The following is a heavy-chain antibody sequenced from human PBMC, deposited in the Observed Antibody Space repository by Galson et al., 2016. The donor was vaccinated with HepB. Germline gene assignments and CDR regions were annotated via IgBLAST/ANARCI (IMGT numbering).Heavy chain of an antibody. CDR1: GFTFSNYD. CDR2: ISGSGAST. Sequence: SLRLSCAASGFTFSNYDMSWVRQAPGRGLEWVSGISGSGASTTYADSVKGRFTISRDNSKNTLYLQMNSLRAEDTALYYCAKDPTIVGPTAEGYWGQGTLVTVSS. J-gene: IGHJ4*02. D-gene: IGHD1-26*01. V-gene: IGHV3-23*01. CDR3: AKDPTIVGPTAEGY.